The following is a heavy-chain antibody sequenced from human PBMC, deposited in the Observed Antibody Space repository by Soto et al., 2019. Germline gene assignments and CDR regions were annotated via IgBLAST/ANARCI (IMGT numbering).Heavy chain of an antibody. D-gene: IGHD2-21*01. J-gene: IGHJ5*02. Sequence: QVELVQSGAEVKKPGASVKVSCQASEDTFTHYDINWVRQDNGQGLEWMGWMNPKTGNFDYAHKLQGRVTMSRYTSSRTVYMELSSLISDDTAVYYCVRRVASGHRSWFYPLGHGTLVTVSS. CDR2: MNPKTGNF. CDR1: EDTFTHYD. CDR3: VRRVASGHRSWFYP. V-gene: IGHV1-8*01.